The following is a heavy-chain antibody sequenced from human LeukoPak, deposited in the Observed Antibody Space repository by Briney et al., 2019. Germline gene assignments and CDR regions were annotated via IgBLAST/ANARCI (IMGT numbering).Heavy chain of an antibody. D-gene: IGHD5-18*01. V-gene: IGHV3-23*01. Sequence: PGGSLRLSCAASGFTFSSYAMGWVRQAPGKGLEWVSVISGSGVITDYADSVKGRFTISRDNSKNTLYLQMNSLRAEDTAVYYCAKDNRPPRGYSYGYWHYYYYMDVWGKGTTVTVSS. CDR1: GFTFSSYA. J-gene: IGHJ6*03. CDR2: ISGSGVIT. CDR3: AKDNRPPRGYSYGYWHYYYYMDV.